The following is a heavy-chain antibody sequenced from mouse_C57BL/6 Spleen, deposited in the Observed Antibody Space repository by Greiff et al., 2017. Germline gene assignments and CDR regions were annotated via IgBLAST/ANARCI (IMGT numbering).Heavy chain of an antibody. CDR1: GYSFTGYY. D-gene: IGHD1-1*01. Sequence: EVQLQQSGPELVKPGASVKISCKASGYSFTGYYMNWVKQSPEKSLEWIGEINPSTGGTTYNQKFKAKATLTVDKSSSTAYMQLKSLTSEDSAVYYCAREGSYGSPYYFDYWGQGTTRTVSS. V-gene: IGHV1-42*01. J-gene: IGHJ2*01. CDR3: AREGSYGSPYYFDY. CDR2: INPSTGGT.